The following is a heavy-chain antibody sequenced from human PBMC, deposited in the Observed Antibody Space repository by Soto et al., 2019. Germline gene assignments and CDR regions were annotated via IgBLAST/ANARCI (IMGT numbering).Heavy chain of an antibody. D-gene: IGHD2-2*01. J-gene: IGHJ6*02. Sequence: QVQRVQSGAEVKKPGSSVKVSCKASGGTFSSYAISWVRQAPGQGLAWMGGIIPISGTANYAQKFQGRVTITAEESTSTAYMELSSLRSEDTAVYYCARAQGSSTSLEIYYYYYYGMDVWGQGTTVTVSS. CDR1: GGTFSSYA. CDR3: ARAQGSSTSLEIYYYYYYGMDV. CDR2: IIPISGTA. V-gene: IGHV1-69*01.